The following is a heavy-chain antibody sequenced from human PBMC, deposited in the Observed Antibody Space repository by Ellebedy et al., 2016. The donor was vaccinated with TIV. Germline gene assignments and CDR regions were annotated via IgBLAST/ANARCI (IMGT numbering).Heavy chain of an antibody. J-gene: IGHJ3*01. D-gene: IGHD3-3*01. Sequence: GESLKISCAASGFTLSSYRMNWVRQAPGKGLEWVSSIGGSSNYISYADSVKGRFTISRDNAKNSLYLQMNSLRAEDTAVYYCAREWSAFDLWGQGTMVTVSS. CDR2: IGGSSNYI. CDR1: GFTLSSYR. V-gene: IGHV3-21*01. CDR3: AREWSAFDL.